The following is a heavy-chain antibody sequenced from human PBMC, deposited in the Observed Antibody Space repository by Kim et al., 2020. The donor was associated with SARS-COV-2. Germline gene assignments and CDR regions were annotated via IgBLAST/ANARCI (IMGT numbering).Heavy chain of an antibody. Sequence: GGSLRLSCAASGFTFYDYAMHWVRQAPGKGLEWVSGISWNSGSIGYADSVKGRFTISRDNAKNSLYLQMNSLRAEDTALYYCAKDGSSRYSSSYLWEGYYYGMDVWGQGTTVTVSS. V-gene: IGHV3-9*01. D-gene: IGHD6-13*01. CDR1: GFTFYDYA. CDR3: AKDGSSRYSSSYLWEGYYYGMDV. CDR2: ISWNSGSI. J-gene: IGHJ6*02.